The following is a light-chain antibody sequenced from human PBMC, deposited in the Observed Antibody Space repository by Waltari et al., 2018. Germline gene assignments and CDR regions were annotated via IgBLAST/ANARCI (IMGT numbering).Light chain of an antibody. V-gene: IGKV3-15*01. J-gene: IGKJ2*01. CDR2: HAS. CDR1: QSVSSK. Sequence: EIVMTQSPAPLSVSPGERATPSCRASQSVSSKLAWYQQKPGQAPRLLIYHASTRATGIPARFSGSGSGTEFTLTISSLQSGDFAVYYCQHYNNGGKAFGQGTKLEIK. CDR3: QHYNNGGKA.